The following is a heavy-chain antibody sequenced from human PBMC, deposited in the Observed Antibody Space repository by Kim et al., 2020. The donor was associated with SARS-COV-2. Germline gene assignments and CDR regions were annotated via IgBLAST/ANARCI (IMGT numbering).Heavy chain of an antibody. CDR3: ARPGVYTSSWYAFDL. J-gene: IGHJ3*01. D-gene: IGHD6-13*01. CDR2: ITSDGSGT. V-gene: IGHV3-74*01. Sequence: GGSLRLSCAASGFTFSNYWMHWVRQTPGKGLVWVSRITSDGSGTSYADSVKGRFTISRDSAKNTVYLQMNSLRAEDTAVYFCARPGVYTSSWYAFDLWG. CDR1: GFTFSNYW.